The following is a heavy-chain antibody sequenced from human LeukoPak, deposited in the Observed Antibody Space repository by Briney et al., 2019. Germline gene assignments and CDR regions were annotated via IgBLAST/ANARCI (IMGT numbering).Heavy chain of an antibody. CDR2: INPNSGGT. CDR3: ARDLTPLSQFYYYYYMDV. Sequence: ASVKVSCKASGYTFTGYYMHWVRQAPGQGLEWMGWINPNSGGTNYAQKFQGRVTMTRDTSISTAYMELNRLRSDDTAVYYCARDLTPLSQFYYYYYMDVWGKGTTVTISS. CDR1: GYTFTGYY. J-gene: IGHJ6*03. D-gene: IGHD2-2*01. V-gene: IGHV1-2*02.